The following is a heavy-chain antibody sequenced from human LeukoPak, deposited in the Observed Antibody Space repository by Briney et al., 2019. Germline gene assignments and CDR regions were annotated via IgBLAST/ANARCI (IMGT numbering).Heavy chain of an antibody. CDR2: IIPIFGTA. CDR3: AREGGYCGGDCYLRDAFDI. CDR1: GGTFSSYA. V-gene: IGHV1-69*13. J-gene: IGHJ3*02. Sequence: GASVKVSCKASGGTFSSYAISWVRQAPGQGLEWMGGIIPIFGTANYAQKFQGRVTITADESTSTAYMELSSLRSEDTAVYYCAREGGYCGGDCYLRDAFDIWGQGTMVTVSS. D-gene: IGHD2-21*02.